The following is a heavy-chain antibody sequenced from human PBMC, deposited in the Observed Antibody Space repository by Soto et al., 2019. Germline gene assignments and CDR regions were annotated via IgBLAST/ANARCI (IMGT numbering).Heavy chain of an antibody. V-gene: IGHV1-18*01. CDR3: ARSGSISYYDSSGPTQNGMDV. CDR1: GYTFTSYG. J-gene: IGHJ6*02. D-gene: IGHD3-22*01. CDR2: ISAYNGNT. Sequence: ASVKVSCKASGYTFTSYGISWVRQAPGQGLEWMGWISAYNGNTNYAQKLQGRVTMTTDTSTSTAYMELRSLRSDDTAVYYCARSGSISYYDSSGPTQNGMDVWGQGTTVTVSS.